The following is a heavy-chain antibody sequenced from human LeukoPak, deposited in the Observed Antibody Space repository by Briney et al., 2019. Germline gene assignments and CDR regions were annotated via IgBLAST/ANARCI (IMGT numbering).Heavy chain of an antibody. V-gene: IGHV4-34*01. CDR3: ARGGAAAYGMDV. CDR1: GGFISSYY. J-gene: IGHJ6*02. D-gene: IGHD6-13*01. CDR2: INHSGST. Sequence: SETLSLTCTVSGGFISSYYWSWIRQPPGKGLEWIGEINHSGSTNYNPSLKSRVTISVDTSKNQFSLKLSSVTAADTAVYYCARGGAAAYGMDVWGQGTTVTVSS.